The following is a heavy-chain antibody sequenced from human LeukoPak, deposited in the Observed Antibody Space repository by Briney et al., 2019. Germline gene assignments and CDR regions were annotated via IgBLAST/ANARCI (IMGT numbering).Heavy chain of an antibody. Sequence: SETLSLTCTVPGGSISSHYWNWIRQPPGKGLEWIGYFYYSGDTKYNPSLKSRVTISVDMSKNQFSLKLSSVTAADTAVYYCARYYSGSGTYQEFDYWGQGILVTVSS. J-gene: IGHJ4*02. CDR3: ARYYSGSGTYQEFDY. CDR2: FYYSGDT. V-gene: IGHV4-59*11. D-gene: IGHD3-10*01. CDR1: GGSISSHY.